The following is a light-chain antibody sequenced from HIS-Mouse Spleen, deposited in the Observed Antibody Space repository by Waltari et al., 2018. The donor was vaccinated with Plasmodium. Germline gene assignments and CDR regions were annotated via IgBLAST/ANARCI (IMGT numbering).Light chain of an antibody. CDR2: WAS. CDR1: QRVLYSSNNKNY. V-gene: IGKV4-1*01. CDR3: QQYYSTPYT. Sequence: DIVMTQSPDSLAVSLGERATINCKSSQRVLYSSNNKNYLAWYQQEPGPPPKLLIYWASTRESGVPDRFSGSGSGTDFTLTISSLQAEDVAVYYCQQYYSTPYTFGQGTKLEIK. J-gene: IGKJ2*01.